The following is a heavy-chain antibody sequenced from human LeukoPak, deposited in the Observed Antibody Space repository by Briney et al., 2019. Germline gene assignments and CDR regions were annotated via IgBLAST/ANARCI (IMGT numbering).Heavy chain of an antibody. J-gene: IGHJ6*02. Sequence: SETLSLTCTVSGGSISSYYWSWIRQPPGKGLEWIGYIYYSGSTNYNPSLKSRVTISVDTSKNQFSLKLSSVTAADTAVYYCARTPSSGATEGDYYYHGMDVWGQGTTVTVSS. CDR2: IYYSGST. CDR1: GGSISSYY. CDR3: ARTPSSGATEGDYYYHGMDV. V-gene: IGHV4-59*01. D-gene: IGHD5-12*01.